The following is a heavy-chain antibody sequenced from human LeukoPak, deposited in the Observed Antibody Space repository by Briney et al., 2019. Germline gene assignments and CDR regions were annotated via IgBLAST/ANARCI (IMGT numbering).Heavy chain of an antibody. V-gene: IGHV4-39*07. J-gene: IGHJ4*02. CDR3: ARDGVVVPAASDY. CDR1: GGSISSSSYY. D-gene: IGHD2-2*01. CDR2: IYYSGST. Sequence: SETLSLTCTVSGGSISSSSYYWGWIRQPPGKGLEWIGSIYYSGSTYYNPSLKSRVTISVDTSKNQFSLKLSSVTAADTAVYYCARDGVVVPAASDYWGQGTLVTVSS.